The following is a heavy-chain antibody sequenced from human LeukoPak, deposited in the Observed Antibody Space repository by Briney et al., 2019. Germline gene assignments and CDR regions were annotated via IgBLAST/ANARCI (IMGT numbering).Heavy chain of an antibody. V-gene: IGHV1-69*06. Sequence: SVKVSCKASGGTFSSYAISWVRQAPGQGLEWMGGIIPIFGTANYAQKFQGRVTITADKSTSTAYMELSSLRSEDTAVYYCAREVIMITFGGAPGWFDPWGQGTLVTVSS. CDR3: AREVIMITFGGAPGWFDP. J-gene: IGHJ5*02. D-gene: IGHD3-16*01. CDR2: IIPIFGTA. CDR1: GGTFSSYA.